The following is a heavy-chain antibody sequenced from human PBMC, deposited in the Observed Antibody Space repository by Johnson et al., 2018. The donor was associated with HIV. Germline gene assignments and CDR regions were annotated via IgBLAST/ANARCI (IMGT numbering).Heavy chain of an antibody. CDR2: ISYDGSNK. CDR3: ARVQWLILDAFDI. Sequence: VQLVESGGGLVQPGGSLRLSCAASGFTFSSYAMHWVRQAPGKGLEWVAVISYDGSNKYYAASVKGRFTISRDNSKNTLYLQMNSLRAEDTAVYYCARVQWLILDAFDIWGQGTMVTVSS. D-gene: IGHD6-19*01. V-gene: IGHV3-30*04. J-gene: IGHJ3*02. CDR1: GFTFSSYA.